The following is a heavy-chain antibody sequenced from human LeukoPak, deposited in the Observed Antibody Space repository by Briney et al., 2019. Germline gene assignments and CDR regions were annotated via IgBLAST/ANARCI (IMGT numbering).Heavy chain of an antibody. V-gene: IGHV1-69*06. Sequence: SVKVSCKASGGTFSSYAISWVRQAPGQGLEWMGGIIPIFGTANYAQKFQGRVTITADKSTSTAYMELSSLRSEDTAVYYCARTPYCNGGSCYSGYFDYWGQGTLVTVSS. D-gene: IGHD2-15*01. CDR3: ARTPYCNGGSCYSGYFDY. J-gene: IGHJ4*02. CDR2: IIPIFGTA. CDR1: GGTFSSYA.